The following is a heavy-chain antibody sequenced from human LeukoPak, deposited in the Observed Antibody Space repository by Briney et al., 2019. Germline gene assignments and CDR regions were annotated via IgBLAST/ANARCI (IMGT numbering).Heavy chain of an antibody. D-gene: IGHD6-19*01. CDR1: GFTFSSYA. Sequence: GGSLRLSCAASGFTFSSYAMSWVRQAPGKGLEWVSVISGSGGSTYYADSVKGRFTISRDNSKNPLYLQMNSLRAEDTAVYYCAKSNSVWYSIAEVDYWGQGALVTVSS. CDR3: AKSNSVWYSIAEVDY. J-gene: IGHJ4*02. CDR2: ISGSGGST. V-gene: IGHV3-23*01.